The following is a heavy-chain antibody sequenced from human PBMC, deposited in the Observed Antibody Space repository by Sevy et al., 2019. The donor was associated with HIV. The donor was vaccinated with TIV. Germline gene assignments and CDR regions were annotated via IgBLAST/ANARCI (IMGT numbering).Heavy chain of an antibody. D-gene: IGHD3-10*01. V-gene: IGHV1-8*01. CDR3: ARSMVRGVIRAYYYGMDV. CDR2: MNPNSGNT. J-gene: IGHJ6*02. CDR1: GYTFTSYD. Sequence: ASVKVSYKASGYTFTSYDINWVRQATGQGLEWMGWMNPNSGNTGYAQKFQGRVTMTRNTSISTAYMELSSLRSEDTAVYYCARSMVRGVIRAYYYGMDVWGQGTTVTVSS.